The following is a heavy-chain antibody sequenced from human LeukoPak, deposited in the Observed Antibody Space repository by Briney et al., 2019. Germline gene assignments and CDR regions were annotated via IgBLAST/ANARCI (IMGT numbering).Heavy chain of an antibody. CDR1: GYSFTTYW. J-gene: IGHJ6*02. V-gene: IGHV5-51*01. D-gene: IGHD3-10*01. CDR3: ARHRGSGSYYKIGYYYYGMDV. Sequence: PGESLKISCKGSGYSFTTYWIGWVRQMPGKGLEWMGFIYSDESLIRYSPSFEGQVTISADNSINTAYLQWNSLKASDTAMYYCARHRGSGSYYKIGYYYYGMDVWGQGTTVTVSS. CDR2: IYSDESLI.